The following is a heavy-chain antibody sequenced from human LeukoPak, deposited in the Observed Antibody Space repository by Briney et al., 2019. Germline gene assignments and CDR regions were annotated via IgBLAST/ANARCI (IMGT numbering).Heavy chain of an antibody. CDR1: GDSISSGFW. CDR3: ARLRRGDPIEN. D-gene: IGHD3-16*01. V-gene: IGHV4-4*02. J-gene: IGHJ4*02. Sequence: SETLSLTCVVSGDSISSGFWWSWVRQPPGKGLEWIGEIYHSGSTNYNPSLKSRVTISVDKSKNQFSLRLNSVTAADTAVYYCARLRRGDPIENWGQGTLVTVSS. CDR2: IYHSGST.